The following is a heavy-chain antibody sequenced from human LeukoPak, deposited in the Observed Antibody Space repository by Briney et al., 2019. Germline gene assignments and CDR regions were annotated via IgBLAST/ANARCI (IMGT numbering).Heavy chain of an antibody. CDR2: IRYDGSNK. D-gene: IGHD2-2*01. V-gene: IGHV3-30*02. Sequence: QTGGSLRRSCAASGFTFSSYGMHWVRQAPGRGLEWVAFIRYDGSNKYYADSVKGRFTISRDNSKNTLYLQMNSLRAEDTAVYYCAKDSSVPAAWRYGSPHYWGQGTLVTVSS. CDR1: GFTFSSYG. CDR3: AKDSSVPAAWRYGSPHY. J-gene: IGHJ4*02.